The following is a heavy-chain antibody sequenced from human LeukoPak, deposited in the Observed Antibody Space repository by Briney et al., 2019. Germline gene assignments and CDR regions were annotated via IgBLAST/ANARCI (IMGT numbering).Heavy chain of an antibody. Sequence: ASVKVSCKASGYIFTNFGISWVRQARGQGLEWMGWISGYNGNTKYVQKLQGRVTMTTDTSTSTAYMELRSLRSDDTAVYYCARGSVQRLRWFDYWGQGTLVTVSS. CDR3: ARGSVQRLRWFDY. V-gene: IGHV1-18*01. CDR1: GYIFTNFG. J-gene: IGHJ4*02. CDR2: ISGYNGNT. D-gene: IGHD4-23*01.